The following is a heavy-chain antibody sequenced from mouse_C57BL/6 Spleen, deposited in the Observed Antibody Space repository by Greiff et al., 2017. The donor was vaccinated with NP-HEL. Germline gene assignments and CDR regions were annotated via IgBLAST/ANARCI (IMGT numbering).Heavy chain of an antibody. CDR1: GFTFTDYY. J-gene: IGHJ4*01. V-gene: IGHV7-3*01. CDR3: ARYGDYGNPHYAMDY. CDR2: IRNKANGYTT. Sequence: EVQLQESGGGLVQPGGSLSLSCAASGFTFTDYYMSWVRQPPGKALEWLGFIRNKANGYTTEYSASVKGRFTISRDNTQSILYLQMNALRAEDSATYYCARYGDYGNPHYAMDYWGQGTSVTVSS. D-gene: IGHD2-1*01.